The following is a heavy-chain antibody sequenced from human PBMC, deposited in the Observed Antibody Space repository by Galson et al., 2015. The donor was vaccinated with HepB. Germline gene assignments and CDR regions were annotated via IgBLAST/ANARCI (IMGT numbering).Heavy chain of an antibody. Sequence: SLRLSCAASGFTFSSYAMSWVRQAPGKGLEWVSAISGSGGSTYYADSVKGRFTISRDNSMNTLFLQMSSLRAEDTAVYYCVRRRSAAYFDYWGQGTLVTVSS. CDR1: GFTFSSYA. CDR2: ISGSGGST. V-gene: IGHV3-23*01. J-gene: IGHJ4*02. CDR3: VRRRSAAYFDY. D-gene: IGHD6-13*01.